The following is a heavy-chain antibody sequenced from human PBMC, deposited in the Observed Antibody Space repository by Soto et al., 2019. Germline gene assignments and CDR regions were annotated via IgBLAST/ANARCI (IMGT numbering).Heavy chain of an antibody. CDR3: ARRGVEAGSSAGWFDP. CDR2: IGSSGTT. Sequence: PGGSLRLSCEGSGFTFSNYGMSWVRQAPGKGLEWVSGIGSSGTTYYADSVKGRFTVSRDNSKKTMYMQMNSLRADDTAVYYCARRGVEAGSSAGWFDPWGQGALVTVS. D-gene: IGHD6-13*01. V-gene: IGHV3-23*01. CDR1: GFTFSNYG. J-gene: IGHJ5*02.